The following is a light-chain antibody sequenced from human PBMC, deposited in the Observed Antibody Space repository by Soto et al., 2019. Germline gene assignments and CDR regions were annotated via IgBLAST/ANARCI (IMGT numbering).Light chain of an antibody. CDR1: SYNIGSNT. CDR3: GTWDDSLNGPL. CDR2: RND. Sequence: QSVLTQPPSASGTPGQTVTISCSGSSYNIGSNTVTWYQQLPGTAPKLLIYRNDQRPSGVPDRFSGSKSGTSASLAISGLQSEYEAGYYCGTWDDSLNGPLFGGGTKVTVL. J-gene: IGLJ2*01. V-gene: IGLV1-44*01.